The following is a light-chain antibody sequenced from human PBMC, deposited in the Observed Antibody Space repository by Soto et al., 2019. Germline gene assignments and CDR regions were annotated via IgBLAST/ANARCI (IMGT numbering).Light chain of an antibody. J-gene: IGKJ1*01. V-gene: IGKV3-20*01. CDR3: QQSAGSPPWT. Sequence: EIVLTQSPGTLSLSPGDRATLSCRASQSVSGSYLSWYQQKPGQAPRLLIYGASTRVTGIPDRFSGSGSGTDFTLTISRLEPEDFAVYYCQQSAGSPPWTYGQGTKVDIK. CDR1: QSVSGSY. CDR2: GAS.